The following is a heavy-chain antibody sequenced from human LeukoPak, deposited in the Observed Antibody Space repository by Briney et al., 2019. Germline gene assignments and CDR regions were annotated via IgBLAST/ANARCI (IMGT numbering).Heavy chain of an antibody. J-gene: IGHJ4*02. V-gene: IGHV1-69*05. Sequence: ASVKVSCKTSDYTFIYYGISWVRQAPGQGLEWMGGIIPIFGTANYAQKFQGRVTITTDESTSTAYMELSSLRSEDTAVYYCARAQTSIAARPLDYWGQGTLVTVSS. CDR2: IIPIFGTA. CDR3: ARAQTSIAARPLDY. D-gene: IGHD6-6*01. CDR1: DYTFIYYG.